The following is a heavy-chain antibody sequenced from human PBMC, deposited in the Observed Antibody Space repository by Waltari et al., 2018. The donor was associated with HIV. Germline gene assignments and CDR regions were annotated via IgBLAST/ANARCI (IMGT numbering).Heavy chain of an antibody. CDR2: ISPIFGTA. CDR1: GGTFSSYA. J-gene: IGHJ6*02. Sequence: QVQLVQSGAEVKKPGSSVKVSCTASGGTFSSYAISRVRQDPGQGLEWMGGISPIFGTANYAQKFQGRVTITADESTSTAYMELSSLRSEDTAVYYCARSLRLAAAGTSYYYYGMDVWGQGTTVTVSS. V-gene: IGHV1-69*01. CDR3: ARSLRLAAAGTSYYYYGMDV. D-gene: IGHD6-13*01.